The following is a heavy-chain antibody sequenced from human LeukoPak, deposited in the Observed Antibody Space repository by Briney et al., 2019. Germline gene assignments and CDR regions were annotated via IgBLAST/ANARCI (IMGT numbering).Heavy chain of an antibody. Sequence: PGGPQTLLCAVWIHPLNLYPMHWPRQAPGKGLEYVSGLNNNGYGAYYAHSVKGRYPIYRDDSKHTLFPKMDSLRPEDMSVYFCGCSGPGYFPDVWVQGTRVTVSA. D-gene: IGHD1-1*01. J-gene: IGHJ4*02. V-gene: IGHV3-64*01. CDR1: IHPLNLYP. CDR2: LNNNGYGA. CDR3: GCSGPGYFPDV.